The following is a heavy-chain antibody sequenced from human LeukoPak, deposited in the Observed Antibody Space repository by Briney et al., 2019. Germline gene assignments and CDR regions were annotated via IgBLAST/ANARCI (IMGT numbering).Heavy chain of an antibody. D-gene: IGHD4-23*01. CDR2: IKSKTDGRTT. Sequence: PGGSLRLSCAASGFTFSNAWMSWVRQAPGKGLEWVGRIKSKTDGRTTDYAAPVKGRFTISRDDSKNTLYLQMNSLKTEDTAVYYCTTIVTVVPNYRGQGTLVTVSS. CDR3: TTIVTVVPNY. V-gene: IGHV3-15*01. CDR1: GFTFSNAW. J-gene: IGHJ4*02.